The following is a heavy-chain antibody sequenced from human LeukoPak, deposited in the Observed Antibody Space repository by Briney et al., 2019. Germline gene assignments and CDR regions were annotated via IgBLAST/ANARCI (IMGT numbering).Heavy chain of an antibody. Sequence: PGGSLRLSCAASGFTVNNYEMHWVRQAPGKGLEGVSYINEVATTINYADSVWGRFTISRDNSKNTMSVQMDDLRAEDTAVYYCTRYNNDHFDYWGQGTLVTVSS. CDR3: TRYNNDHFDY. V-gene: IGHV3-48*03. CDR2: INEVATTI. D-gene: IGHD1-14*01. CDR1: GFTVNNYE. J-gene: IGHJ4*02.